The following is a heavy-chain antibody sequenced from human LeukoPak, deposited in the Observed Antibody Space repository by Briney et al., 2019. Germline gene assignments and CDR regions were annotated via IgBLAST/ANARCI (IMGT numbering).Heavy chain of an antibody. J-gene: IGHJ4*02. V-gene: IGHV3-23*01. CDR1: GFTFNKYG. CDR3: ARAILLTGSEYYFDS. CDR2: LRGSGSGT. Sequence: GGSLRLSCAASGFTFNKYGMSWVRQAPGKGLEWVSALRGSGSGTYYADSVKGRFTISRDTSKNTFYLQMNSLRPDDTATYYCARAILLTGSEYYFDSWGQGTLVTVSS. D-gene: IGHD3-9*01.